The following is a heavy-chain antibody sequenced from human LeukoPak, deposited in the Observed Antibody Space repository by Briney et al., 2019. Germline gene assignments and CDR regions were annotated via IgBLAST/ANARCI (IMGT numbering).Heavy chain of an antibody. CDR2: TSDDVSSK. D-gene: IGHD4-17*01. Sequence: GGSLRLSCAASGFTFSRCPMHWVRQAPGKGLEWVALTSDDVSSKYYADSVKGRFTISRDNAKNSLYLQMNSLRAEDTAVYYCARENYGDYVEAFDIWGQGTMVTVSS. J-gene: IGHJ3*02. CDR1: GFTFSRCP. V-gene: IGHV3-30-3*01. CDR3: ARENYGDYVEAFDI.